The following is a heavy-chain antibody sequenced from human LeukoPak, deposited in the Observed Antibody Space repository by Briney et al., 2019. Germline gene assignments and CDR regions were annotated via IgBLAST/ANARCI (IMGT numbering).Heavy chain of an antibody. V-gene: IGHV1-46*01. J-gene: IGHJ5*02. CDR3: ARDESSSGWYRSNWLDP. CDR1: GYTFTSYY. CDR2: INPSGGST. Sequence: ASVKVSCKASGYTFTSYYMHWVRQAPGQGLEWMGIINPSGGSTSYAQKFQGRVTMTRDTSTSTVYMELSSLRSEDTAVYYCARDESSSGWYRSNWLDPWGQGTLVTVSS. D-gene: IGHD6-19*01.